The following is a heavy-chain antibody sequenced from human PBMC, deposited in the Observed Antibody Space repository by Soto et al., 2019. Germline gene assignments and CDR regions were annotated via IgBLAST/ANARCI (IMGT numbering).Heavy chain of an antibody. CDR1: GGSISSSSYY. CDR3: ASLPLLWFGEYNY. D-gene: IGHD3-10*01. CDR2: IYYSGST. V-gene: IGHV4-39*01. Sequence: SETLSLTCTVSGGSISSSSYYWGWIRQPPGKGLEWIGSIYYSGSTYYNPSLKSRVTISVDTSKNQFSLKLSSVTAADTAVYCCASLPLLWFGEYNYWGQGTLVTVSS. J-gene: IGHJ4*02.